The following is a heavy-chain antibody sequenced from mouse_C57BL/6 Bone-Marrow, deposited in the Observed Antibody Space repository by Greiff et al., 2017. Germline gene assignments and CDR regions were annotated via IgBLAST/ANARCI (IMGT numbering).Heavy chain of an antibody. CDR3: AGDSSYYGSSHWYFDV. Sequence: VQLQQSGAELVRPGASVTLSCKASGYTFTDYEMHWVKQTPVHGLEWIGAIDPETGGTAYNQKFKGKAILTADKSSSTASVELRSLTSEDSAVYYCAGDSSYYGSSHWYFDVWGTGTTVTVS. CDR1: GYTFTDYE. D-gene: IGHD1-1*01. V-gene: IGHV1-15*01. J-gene: IGHJ1*03. CDR2: IDPETGGT.